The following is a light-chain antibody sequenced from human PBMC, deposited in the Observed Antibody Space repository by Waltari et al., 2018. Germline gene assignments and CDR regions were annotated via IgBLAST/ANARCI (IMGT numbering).Light chain of an antibody. V-gene: IGKV3-15*01. CDR2: GAS. J-gene: IGKJ1*01. CDR1: QSISNN. Sequence: EIVVTQSPATLSVSPGERAILPCRASQSISNNLAWYQQKPGQAPRLLISGASARASGIPARFSGSGSGTEFTLTIASLQSEDFAVYYCQQYNALPPWTFGQGTRVEIK. CDR3: QQYNALPPWT.